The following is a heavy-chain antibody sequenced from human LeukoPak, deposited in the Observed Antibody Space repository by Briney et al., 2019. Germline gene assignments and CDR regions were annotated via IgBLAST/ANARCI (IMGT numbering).Heavy chain of an antibody. Sequence: GGSLRLSCAASGFTFSSYAMSWVRQAPGKGLEWVSAISGSGGSTYYADSVKGRSTISRDNSKNTLYLQMNSLRAEDTAVYYCAKDIRGYGSGSYYPLQYWGQGTLVTVSS. CDR3: AKDIRGYGSGSYYPLQY. J-gene: IGHJ4*02. V-gene: IGHV3-23*01. D-gene: IGHD3-10*01. CDR1: GFTFSSYA. CDR2: ISGSGGST.